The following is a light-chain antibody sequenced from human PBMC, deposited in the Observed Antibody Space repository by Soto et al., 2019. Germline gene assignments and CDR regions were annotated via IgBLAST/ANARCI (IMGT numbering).Light chain of an antibody. CDR1: SSDVGSYNL. Sequence: QSALTQPASMSGSPGESITISWTGTSSDVGSYNLVSWYQQFPDKAPKLIIYDGSERPSGVSDRFSGSKSGNTASLTISGIRAADALPYHCSSYAHSSSVDYVFGTGTKVTV. CDR2: DGS. J-gene: IGLJ1*01. V-gene: IGLV2-23*03. CDR3: SSYAHSSSVDYV.